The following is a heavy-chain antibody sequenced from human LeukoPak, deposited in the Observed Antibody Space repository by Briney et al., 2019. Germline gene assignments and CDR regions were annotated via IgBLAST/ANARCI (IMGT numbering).Heavy chain of an antibody. D-gene: IGHD5-12*01. CDR2: ISWNSGGI. J-gene: IGHJ4*02. CDR1: GFTFDDHA. CDR3: AKDLGYSGYDSIFDY. Sequence: PGRSLRLSCAASGFTFDDHAMHWVRQAPGKGLEWVSGISWNSGGIGYADSVKGRFTISRDNAKNSLYLQMNSLRAEDTALYYCAKDLGYSGYDSIFDYWGQGTLVTVSP. V-gene: IGHV3-9*01.